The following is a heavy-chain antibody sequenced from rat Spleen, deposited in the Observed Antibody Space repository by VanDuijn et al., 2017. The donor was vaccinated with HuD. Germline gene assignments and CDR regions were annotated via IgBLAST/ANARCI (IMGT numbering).Heavy chain of an antibody. V-gene: IGHV2-15*01. CDR1: GFSLTSYH. D-gene: IGHD1-2*01. CDR3: TRGGTIAADY. J-gene: IGHJ2*01. CDR2: MWSGGST. Sequence: QVQLKESGPGLVQPSQTLSLTCTVSGFSLTSYHVSWVRQPTGKGLEWMGAMWSGGSTDYNSALKSRLSINRDTSKSQVFLKMNSLQTDDTAIYYCTRGGTIAADYWGQGVMVTVSS.